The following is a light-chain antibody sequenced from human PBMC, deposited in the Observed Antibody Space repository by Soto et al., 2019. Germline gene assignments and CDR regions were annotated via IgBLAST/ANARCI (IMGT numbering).Light chain of an antibody. CDR3: CSFADFSYV. Sequence: QSVLTQPASVSGSPGQSITISCTGTSSDIGSYDLVSWYQQHPGTAPKLIIYEVTKRPSGVSTRFSGSKSDNTASLTISGLQAVDEADYYCCSFADFSYVFGTGTKVTVL. CDR1: SSDIGSYDL. J-gene: IGLJ1*01. V-gene: IGLV2-23*02. CDR2: EVT.